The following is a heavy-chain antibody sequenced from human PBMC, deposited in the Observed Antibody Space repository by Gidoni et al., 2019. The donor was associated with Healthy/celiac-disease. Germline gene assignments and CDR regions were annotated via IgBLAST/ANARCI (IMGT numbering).Heavy chain of an antibody. CDR2: IIIPIFGTA. CDR1: GGTFSSYA. V-gene: IGHV1-69*01. D-gene: IGHD6-19*01. CDR3: AREVAGTRFDP. J-gene: IGHJ5*02. Sequence: QVQLVQYGAEVQKPGSSVQISCKATGGTFSSYAISWVRQAPGQGLEWMGGIIIPIFGTANYAQKFQGRVTITADESTSTAYMELSSLRSEDTAVYYCAREVAGTRFDPWGQGTLVTVSS.